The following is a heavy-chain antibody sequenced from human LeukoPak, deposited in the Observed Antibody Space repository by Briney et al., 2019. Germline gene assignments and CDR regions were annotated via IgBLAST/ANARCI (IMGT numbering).Heavy chain of an antibody. CDR2: IYTSGST. CDR3: ARQWVDDEGRSPLFDY. D-gene: IGHD2-8*01. CDR1: GGSISSYY. V-gene: IGHV4-4*09. Sequence: SETLSLTCTVSGGSISSYYWSWIRQPPGKGLEWIGYIYTSGSTNYSPSLKSRVTISVDTSKNQFSLKLSSVTAADTAVYYCARQWVDDEGRSPLFDYWGQGTLVTVSS. J-gene: IGHJ4*02.